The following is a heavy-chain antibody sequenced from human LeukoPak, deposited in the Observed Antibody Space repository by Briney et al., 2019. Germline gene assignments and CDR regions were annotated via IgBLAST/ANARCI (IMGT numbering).Heavy chain of an antibody. J-gene: IGHJ3*02. D-gene: IGHD6-6*01. CDR1: GGTVTTYA. CDR3: ARSHSSSSGHDAFNI. Sequence: SVKVSCKTSGGTVTTYAISWVRQAPGQGLEWRGGIIPIFDTPDHAQRFQGRVTITAHRSTGTVYLELSSLRSEDTAVYYCARSHSSSSGHDAFNIWGQGTLVTVSS. CDR2: IIPIFDTP. V-gene: IGHV1-69*06.